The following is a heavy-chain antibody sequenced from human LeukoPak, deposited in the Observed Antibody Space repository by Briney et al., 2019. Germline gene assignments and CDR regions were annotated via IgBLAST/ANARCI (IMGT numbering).Heavy chain of an antibody. CDR1: GGSISSYY. CDR3: ARVWRGSWSQWEPGFDY. Sequence: SETLSLTCTVSGGSISSYYWSWIRQPPGKGLEWIGYIYYSGSTNYNPSLKSRVTISVDTSKNQFSLKLSSVTAADTAVYYCARVWRGSWSQWEPGFDYWGQGTLVTVSS. J-gene: IGHJ4*02. D-gene: IGHD6-13*01. CDR2: IYYSGST. V-gene: IGHV4-59*01.